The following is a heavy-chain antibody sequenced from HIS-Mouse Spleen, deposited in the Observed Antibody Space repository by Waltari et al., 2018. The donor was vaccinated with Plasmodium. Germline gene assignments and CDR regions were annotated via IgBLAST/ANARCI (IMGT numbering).Heavy chain of an antibody. CDR1: GGSFSGYY. CDR2: INHSGST. Sequence: QVQLQQWGAGLLKPSETLSLTCAVYGGSFSGYYWSWIRQPPGKGLEWIGEINHSGSTNYNPSLKSRVTISVKTSKNQFSRKLSSVTAADTAVYYCARQERARGAGDFDYWGQGTLVTVSS. V-gene: IGHV4-34*01. D-gene: IGHD1-1*01. CDR3: ARQERARGAGDFDY. J-gene: IGHJ4*02.